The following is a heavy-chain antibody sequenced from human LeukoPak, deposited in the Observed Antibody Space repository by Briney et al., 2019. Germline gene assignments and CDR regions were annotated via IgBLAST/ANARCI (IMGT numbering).Heavy chain of an antibody. D-gene: IGHD3-10*01. CDR2: IYYSGST. CDR1: GGSISSSSYY. V-gene: IGHV4-39*01. Sequence: SETLSLTCTVSGGSISSSSYYWGWIRQPPGKGLEWIGSIYYSGSTYYNPSLKSRVTISVDTSKNQFSLKLSSVTAADTAVYYCARQGSHGSGIYFDYWGQGTLVTVSS. J-gene: IGHJ4*02. CDR3: ARQGSHGSGIYFDY.